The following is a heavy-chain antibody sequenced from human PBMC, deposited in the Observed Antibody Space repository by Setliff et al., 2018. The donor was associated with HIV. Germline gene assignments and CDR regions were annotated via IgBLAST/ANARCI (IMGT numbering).Heavy chain of an antibody. Sequence: SETLSLTCTVYGESFSNYYTNWIRQPPGKGLVWIGELSPSGSTRSNPSLQSRVTISLDTSNNQFSLKLTSVTAADTAMYYCASFFVTTVTNPEYWGQGTQVTVSS. CDR1: GESFSNYY. D-gene: IGHD4-17*01. J-gene: IGHJ4*02. CDR3: ASFFVTTVTNPEY. V-gene: IGHV4-34*01. CDR2: LSPSGST.